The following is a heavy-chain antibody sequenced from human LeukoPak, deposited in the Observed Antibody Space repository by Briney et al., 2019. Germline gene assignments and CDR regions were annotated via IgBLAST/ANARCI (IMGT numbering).Heavy chain of an antibody. D-gene: IGHD6-19*01. CDR3: ARVYSSGWYGGWFDP. J-gene: IGHJ5*02. V-gene: IGHV4-59*01. CDR1: GGSISSYY. CDR2: IYYSGST. Sequence: KTSETLSLTCTVSGGSISSYYWSWIRQPPGKGLEWIGYIYYSGSTNYNPSLKSRVTISVDTSKNQFSLKLSSVTAADTAVYYCARVYSSGWYGGWFDPWGQGTLVTVSS.